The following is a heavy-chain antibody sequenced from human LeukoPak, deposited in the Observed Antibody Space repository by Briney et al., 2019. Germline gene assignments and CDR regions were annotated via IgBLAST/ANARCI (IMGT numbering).Heavy chain of an antibody. D-gene: IGHD1-1*01. Sequence: PSETLSLTCAVYGGSFSGYYWSWIRQPPGKGLEWIGEINHSGSTNYNPSLKSRVTISVDTSKNQFSLKLSSVTAADTAVYYCARGRMRYPKYYYYYYGMDVWGQGTTVTVSS. CDR3: ARGRMRYPKYYYYYYGMDV. V-gene: IGHV4-34*01. J-gene: IGHJ6*02. CDR1: GGSFSGYY. CDR2: INHSGST.